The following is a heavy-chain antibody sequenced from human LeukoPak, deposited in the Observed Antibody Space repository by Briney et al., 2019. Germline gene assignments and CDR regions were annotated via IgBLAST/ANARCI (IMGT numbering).Heavy chain of an antibody. CDR1: GGSFSGYY. V-gene: IGHV4-34*01. CDR3: ARGSEQWLNDWYYGMDV. D-gene: IGHD6-19*01. Sequence: SETLSLTCAVYGGSFSGYYWSWIRQPPGKGLEWIGEINHSGSTNYNPSLKSRVTISVDTSKNQFSLKLSSVTAADTAVYYCARGSEQWLNDWYYGMDVWGQGTTVTVSS. CDR2: INHSGST. J-gene: IGHJ6*02.